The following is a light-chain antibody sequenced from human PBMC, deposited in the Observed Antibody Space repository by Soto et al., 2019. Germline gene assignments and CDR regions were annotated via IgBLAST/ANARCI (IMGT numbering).Light chain of an antibody. V-gene: IGKV3-15*01. CDR3: QQYNNWPRT. CDR1: QSVSSN. Sequence: EIVMTQSPATLSVSPGEGATLSCRASQSVSSNLAWYQQKPGQAPRLLIYGASTRATGIPARFSGSGSGTEFTLTITSLEPEDFAVYYCQQYNNWPRTFGQGTKVDIK. CDR2: GAS. J-gene: IGKJ1*01.